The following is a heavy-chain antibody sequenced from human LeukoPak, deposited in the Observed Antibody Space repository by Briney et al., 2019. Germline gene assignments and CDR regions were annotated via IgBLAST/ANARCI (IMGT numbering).Heavy chain of an antibody. CDR1: GFTVSSNY. D-gene: IGHD3-10*01. Sequence: GGSLRLSCAASGFTVSSNYMSWVRQAPGKGLEWVSVIYSGGSTYYADSVKGRFTISRDNSKSTLYLQMNSLRAEDTAVYYCAKEGYYGSGSFPDSWGQGTLVTVSS. CDR2: IYSGGST. J-gene: IGHJ4*02. V-gene: IGHV3-66*01. CDR3: AKEGYYGSGSFPDS.